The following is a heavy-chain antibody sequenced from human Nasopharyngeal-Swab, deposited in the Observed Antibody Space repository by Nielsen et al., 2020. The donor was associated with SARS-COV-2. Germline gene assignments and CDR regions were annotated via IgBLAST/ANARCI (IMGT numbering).Heavy chain of an antibody. CDR2: ISSNGGST. CDR3: ARGWRWADDY. J-gene: IGHJ4*01. CDR1: GFTFSSYA. V-gene: IGHV3-64*01. Sequence: GESLKISCAASGFTFSSYAMHWVRQAPGKGLEYVSAISSNGGSTYYANSVKGRFTISRDNSKNTLYLQMGSLRAEDMAVYYCARGWRWADDYWGHGTLVNVSS. D-gene: IGHD5-24*01.